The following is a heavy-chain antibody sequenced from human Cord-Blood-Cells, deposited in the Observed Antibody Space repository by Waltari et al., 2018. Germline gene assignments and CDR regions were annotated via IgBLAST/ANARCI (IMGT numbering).Heavy chain of an antibody. D-gene: IGHD5-18*01. J-gene: IGHJ4*02. CDR2: MSWNSGSI. V-gene: IGHV3-9*01. Sequence: EVQLVESGGGLVQPGRSLRLSCAASGFTFDDYAMHWVRQAPGKGLEWVSGMSWNSGSIGYADSVKGRFTISRDNAKNSLYLQMNSLRAEDTALYYCAKDIGYSYGYQFGVFDYWGQGTLVTVSS. CDR1: GFTFDDYA. CDR3: AKDIGYSYGYQFGVFDY.